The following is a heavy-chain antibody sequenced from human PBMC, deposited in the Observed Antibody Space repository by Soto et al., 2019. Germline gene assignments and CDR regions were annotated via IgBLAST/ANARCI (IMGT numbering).Heavy chain of an antibody. CDR1: GFTFNKYA. Sequence: GGSLRLSCAVSGFTFNKYAMSWVRQAPGKGLEWVANIKQDGSEKYYVDSVKDRFTISRDNAKNSLYLQMNSLRAEDTAVYYCAREDWSLTDYWGQGTLVTVSS. V-gene: IGHV3-7*01. J-gene: IGHJ4*02. CDR2: IKQDGSEK. CDR3: AREDWSLTDY. D-gene: IGHD1-1*01.